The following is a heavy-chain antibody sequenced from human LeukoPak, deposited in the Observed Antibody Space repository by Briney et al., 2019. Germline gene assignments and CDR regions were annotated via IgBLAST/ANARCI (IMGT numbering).Heavy chain of an antibody. CDR2: ISYDGSNK. V-gene: IGHV3-30-3*01. CDR3: ASSGAPYNWNSPFDY. D-gene: IGHD1-20*01. CDR1: GFTLSSYA. Sequence: GGSLRLSCAASGFTLSSYAMHWVRQAPGKGLEWVAVISYDGSNKYHADSVKGRFTISRDNSKNTLYLQMNSLRPEDTAVYYCASSGAPYNWNSPFDYWGQGTLVTVSS. J-gene: IGHJ4*02.